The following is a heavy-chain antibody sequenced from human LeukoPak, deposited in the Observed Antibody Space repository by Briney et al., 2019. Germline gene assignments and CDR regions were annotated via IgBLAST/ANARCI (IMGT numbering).Heavy chain of an antibody. CDR2: INPSDDNT. D-gene: IGHD4-17*01. J-gene: IGHJ4*02. CDR1: GYIFTSYY. CDR3: ARDPRYGDYTLFDY. Sequence: GASVKVSCKASGYIFTSYYMHWMRQAPGQGLEWLGIINPSDDNTNYAQKFQGRVTMTRDMSTSTVYMDLSSLRSDDTAVYYCARDPRYGDYTLFDYWGQGTLVTVSS. V-gene: IGHV1-46*01.